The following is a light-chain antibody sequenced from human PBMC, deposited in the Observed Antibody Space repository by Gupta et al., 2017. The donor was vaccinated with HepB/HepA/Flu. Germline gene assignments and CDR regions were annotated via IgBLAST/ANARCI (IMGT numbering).Light chain of an antibody. CDR1: QSVSSY. CDR2: DAS. Sequence: EIVSTQSPATLSLSPGERATLSCRASQSVSSYLAWYQQKPGQAPRLLIYDASNRATGIPARFSGSGSGTDFTLTISSLEPEDFAVYYCQQRSNWPPLFTFGPGTKVDIK. J-gene: IGKJ3*01. V-gene: IGKV3-11*01. CDR3: QQRSNWPPLFT.